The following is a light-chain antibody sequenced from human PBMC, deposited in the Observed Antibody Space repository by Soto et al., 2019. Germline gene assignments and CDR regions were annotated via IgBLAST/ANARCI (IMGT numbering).Light chain of an antibody. J-gene: IGLJ1*01. Sequence: QSALTQPASVSGSPGQSITISCTGTSSDVGSYQYVSWYQQHPGKAPKLIIYEVSNRPSGVSNRFSGSKSGNTASLTISGLQAEDDGDYYCSSYTINSALYVFGSGTKVTVL. CDR1: SSDVGSYQY. CDR2: EVS. V-gene: IGLV2-14*01. CDR3: SSYTINSALYV.